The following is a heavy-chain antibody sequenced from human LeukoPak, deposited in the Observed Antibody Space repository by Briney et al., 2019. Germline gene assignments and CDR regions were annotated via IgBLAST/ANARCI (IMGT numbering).Heavy chain of an antibody. CDR3: ARDRSGYGGTREAFDI. CDR2: IYYSGST. J-gene: IGHJ3*02. V-gene: IGHV4-59*01. D-gene: IGHD4-23*01. CDR1: GGSISSYY. Sequence: PSETLSLTCTVSGGSISSYYWSWIRQPPGKGLEWIGYIYYSGSTNYNPSLKSRVTISVDTSKNQFSLKLSSVTAADTAVYYCARDRSGYGGTREAFDIWGQGTMVTVSS.